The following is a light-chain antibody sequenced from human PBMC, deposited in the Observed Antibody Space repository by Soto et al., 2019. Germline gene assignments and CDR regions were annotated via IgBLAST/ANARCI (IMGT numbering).Light chain of an antibody. Sequence: QPVLTQPPSASGTPGQRVTISCSGSSSNIGSNTVNWYQQLPGTAPKLVIHSNNQRPSGVPDRFSGSKSGTSASLAISGLQSEDEADYSCAAWDDSLNGPVFGGGTKVTVL. CDR2: SNN. V-gene: IGLV1-44*01. CDR3: AAWDDSLNGPV. CDR1: SSNIGSNT. J-gene: IGLJ2*01.